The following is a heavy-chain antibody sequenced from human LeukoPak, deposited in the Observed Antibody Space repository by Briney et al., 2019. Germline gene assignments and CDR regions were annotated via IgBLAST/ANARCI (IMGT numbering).Heavy chain of an antibody. Sequence: SETLSLTCTVSGASVNSGSSYWSWIRQPPGKGLEWIGYIYYSGITNYNPSLKSRVAMSVDTSKNQFSLKLSSVTAADTATYYCARDSRGHSGYDLDYWGQGTLVTVSS. J-gene: IGHJ4*02. CDR2: IYYSGIT. CDR1: GASVNSGSSY. V-gene: IGHV4-61*01. D-gene: IGHD5-12*01. CDR3: ARDSRGHSGYDLDY.